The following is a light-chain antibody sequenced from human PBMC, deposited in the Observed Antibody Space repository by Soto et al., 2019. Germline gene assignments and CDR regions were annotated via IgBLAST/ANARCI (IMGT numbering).Light chain of an antibody. Sequence: QYVLTQPRSVSGSPGQSVTISCTGTSSDVGSFNYVSWYQQHPDKAPKLMIYDVTKRPSGVPDRFSGSKSGNTASLAISGLQAEDEADYYCCSYAGSPYVFGTGTKVTV. CDR3: CSYAGSPYV. CDR1: SSDVGSFNY. V-gene: IGLV2-11*01. J-gene: IGLJ1*01. CDR2: DVT.